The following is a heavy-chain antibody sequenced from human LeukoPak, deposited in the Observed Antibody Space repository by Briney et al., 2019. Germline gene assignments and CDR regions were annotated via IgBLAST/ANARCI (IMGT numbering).Heavy chain of an antibody. CDR1: EFTFSTYA. D-gene: IGHD3-22*01. CDR3: AYFDTSGYPNTS. V-gene: IGHV3-30*02. CDR2: IRYDGSNK. J-gene: IGHJ5*02. Sequence: PGGSLRLSCAASEFTFSTYAMHWVRQAPGKGLEWVAFIRYDGSNKYYADSVKGRFSISRDNSKNTLYLQMNSLRAEDTAVYYCAYFDTSGYPNTSWGQGTLATVSS.